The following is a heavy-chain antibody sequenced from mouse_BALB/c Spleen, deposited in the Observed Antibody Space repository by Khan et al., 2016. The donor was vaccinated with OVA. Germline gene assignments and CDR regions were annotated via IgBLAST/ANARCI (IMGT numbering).Heavy chain of an antibody. CDR3: TRREGLYAMDY. J-gene: IGHJ4*01. D-gene: IGHD3-3*01. Sequence: EVELVESGGGLVQPGGSRKLSCAASGFTFSSFGMHWVRQAPEKGLEWVAYISSGSTTIYYADTVKGRFTISRDNPKNTVFLQMTSLRSEDTAIYYCTRREGLYAMDYWGQGTSVTVSS. CDR2: ISSGSTTI. V-gene: IGHV5-17*02. CDR1: GFTFSSFG.